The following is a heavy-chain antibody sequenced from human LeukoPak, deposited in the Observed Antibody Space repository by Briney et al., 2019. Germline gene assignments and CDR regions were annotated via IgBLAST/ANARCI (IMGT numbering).Heavy chain of an antibody. V-gene: IGHV4-4*07. CDR1: GGSIRGYY. CDR2: IYPTDIT. J-gene: IGHJ5*01. CDR3: ARGPGQLTSECFHS. Sequence: SETLSLTCNVSGGSIRGYYWSWIRQPPGKGLEWIGRIYPTDITTYNPSLKSRVTLSVDTSKNQFSLKVNSVTAADAAVYYCARGPGQLTSECFHSWGQGILVTVSS. D-gene: IGHD6-13*01.